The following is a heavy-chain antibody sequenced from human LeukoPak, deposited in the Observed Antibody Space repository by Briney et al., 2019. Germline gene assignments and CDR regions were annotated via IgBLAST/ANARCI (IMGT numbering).Heavy chain of an antibody. Sequence: ASVKVSCKASGYTFTGYYVHWVRQAPGQGLEWMGWMNPKSGGTNYARKFEARVTMNRDTSISTAYTELSRLRFDDTAVYYCARSPDILTGEKFDYWGQGTLVTVSS. CDR1: GYTFTGYY. CDR3: ARSPDILTGEKFDY. CDR2: MNPKSGGT. D-gene: IGHD3-9*01. V-gene: IGHV1-2*02. J-gene: IGHJ4*02.